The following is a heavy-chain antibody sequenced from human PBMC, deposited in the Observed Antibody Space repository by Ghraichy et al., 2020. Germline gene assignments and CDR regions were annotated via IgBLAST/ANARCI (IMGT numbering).Heavy chain of an antibody. CDR3: ATLLTGDGVDY. Sequence: LSLTCAASGFTFSSYSMNWVRQAPGKGLEWVSSIYSTSVYIYYADSVKGRFTISRDNANNSLYLQMNSLRAEDTAVYYCATLLTGDGVDYWGQGTLVSVSS. CDR1: GFTFSSYS. D-gene: IGHD7-27*01. J-gene: IGHJ4*02. V-gene: IGHV3-21*01. CDR2: IYSTSVYI.